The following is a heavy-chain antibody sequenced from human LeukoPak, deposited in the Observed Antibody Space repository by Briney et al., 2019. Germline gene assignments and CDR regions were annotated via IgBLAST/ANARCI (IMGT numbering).Heavy chain of an antibody. CDR3: AKDLNWGLFDY. CDR1: GFTFSSYG. D-gene: IGHD7-27*01. J-gene: IGHJ4*02. Sequence: GGSLRLSCAAPGFTFSSYGMHWVRQAPGMGLEWVAFIRYDGSNKYYADSVKGRFTISRDNSKNTLYLQMNSLRAEDTAVYYCAKDLNWGLFDYWGQGTLVTVSS. CDR2: IRYDGSNK. V-gene: IGHV3-30*02.